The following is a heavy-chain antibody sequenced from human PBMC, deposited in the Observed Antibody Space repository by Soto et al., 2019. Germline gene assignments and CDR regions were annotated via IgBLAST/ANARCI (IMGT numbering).Heavy chain of an antibody. V-gene: IGHV2-26*01. Sequence: SGPTLVNPTETLTLTCTVSGFSLSNARMGVSWIRQPPGKALEWLAHIFSNDEKSYSASLKSRLTISKDTSKSQVVLTMTNMDPVDTATYYCARIPIAARLYYYYMDVWGKGTTVTVSS. D-gene: IGHD6-6*01. CDR1: GFSLSNARMG. CDR3: ARIPIAARLYYYYMDV. J-gene: IGHJ6*03. CDR2: IFSNDEK.